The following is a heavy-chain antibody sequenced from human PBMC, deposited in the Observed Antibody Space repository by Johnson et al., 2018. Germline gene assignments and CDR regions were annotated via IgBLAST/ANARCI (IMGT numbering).Heavy chain of an antibody. J-gene: IGHJ6*02. CDR3: AKSRYSGSHGYYYYGMDV. D-gene: IGHD1-26*01. CDR1: GYTFTSYD. Sequence: QVQLVQSGAEVRKPGASVKVSCKASGYTFTSYDINWVRQATGQGLEWMGWMNPNSGNTGYAQKFQGRVTMTRNTSISTAYMELSSLRSEDTAVYYWAKSRYSGSHGYYYYGMDVWGQGTTVTVSS. V-gene: IGHV1-8*01. CDR2: MNPNSGNT.